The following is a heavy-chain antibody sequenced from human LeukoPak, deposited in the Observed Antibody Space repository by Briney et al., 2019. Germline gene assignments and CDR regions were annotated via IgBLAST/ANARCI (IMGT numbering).Heavy chain of an antibody. V-gene: IGHV3-21*01. J-gene: IGHJ4*02. D-gene: IGHD6-13*01. CDR1: GFTFSSYS. Sequence: NPGGSLRLSCAASGFTFSSYSMNWVRQAPGKGLEWVSSISSSSSYIYYADSVKGRFTISRDNAKSSLYLQMNSLRAEGTAVYYCARDEYSSSWYDDSHGYWGQGTLVTVSS. CDR2: ISSSSSYI. CDR3: ARDEYSSSWYDDSHGY.